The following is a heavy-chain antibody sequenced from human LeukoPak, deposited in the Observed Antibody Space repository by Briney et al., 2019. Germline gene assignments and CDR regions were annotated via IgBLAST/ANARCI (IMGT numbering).Heavy chain of an antibody. CDR2: IDPSDSYA. J-gene: IGHJ4*02. Sequence: KGGESLKISCKCSGYNFISWVRQMPGKGLEWMGRIDPSDSYATYNPSFQGHVTISGDKSINTAYLQWSSLKASDTAMYYCANLHYGSGSVSDIWGQGTLVTVSS. V-gene: IGHV5-10-1*01. CDR3: ANLHYGSGSVSDI. CDR1: GYNF. D-gene: IGHD3-10*01.